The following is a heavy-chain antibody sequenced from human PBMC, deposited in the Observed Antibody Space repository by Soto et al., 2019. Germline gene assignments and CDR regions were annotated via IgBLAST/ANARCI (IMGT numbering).Heavy chain of an antibody. V-gene: IGHV3-23*01. J-gene: IGHJ4*02. Sequence: GGSLRLSCAASGFTFSNLAMSWVRQAPGKGLEWVSAISGSGGSTYYADSVKGRFTISRDNSKNTLYLQMNSLRAEDTAVYYCAKSLDTYYYDSSGYYFDYWGQGTLVTVSS. D-gene: IGHD3-22*01. CDR3: AKSLDTYYYDSSGYYFDY. CDR2: ISGSGGST. CDR1: GFTFSNLA.